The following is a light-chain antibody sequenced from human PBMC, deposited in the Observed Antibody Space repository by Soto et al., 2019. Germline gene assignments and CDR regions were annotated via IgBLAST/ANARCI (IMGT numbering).Light chain of an antibody. J-gene: IGLJ2*01. CDR2: GNT. CDR3: QSYDFSLSVVV. CDR1: SSNIGAGYD. V-gene: IGLV1-40*01. Sequence: QSVLTQPPSVSGAPGQRVTISCTGSSSNIGAGYDVHWYQRLPGTDPKLLIYGNTNRPSGVPDRFSGSKSGTSASLAITGLQAEDEAAYYCQSYDFSLSVVVFGGGTKVTVL.